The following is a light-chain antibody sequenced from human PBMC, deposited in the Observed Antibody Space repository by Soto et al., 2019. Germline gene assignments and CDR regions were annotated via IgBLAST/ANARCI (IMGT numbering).Light chain of an antibody. Sequence: ESVLTQSPGTLSLSPGERATLSCRASQSVSSSYLAWYQQKPGQAPRLLIYGASSRATGIPDRFSGSGSGTDFTLTISRLEPEDFAVYYCQQYGSSPFNFGPGTKVDIK. CDR1: QSVSSSY. V-gene: IGKV3-20*01. J-gene: IGKJ3*01. CDR2: GAS. CDR3: QQYGSSPFN.